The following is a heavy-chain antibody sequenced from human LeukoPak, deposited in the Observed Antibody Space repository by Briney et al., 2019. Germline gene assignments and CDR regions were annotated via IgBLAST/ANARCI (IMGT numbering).Heavy chain of an antibody. CDR2: IYTSGST. Sequence: PSETLSLTCTVSGGSISSGSYYWSWIRQPAGKGLEWIGRIYTSGSTNYNPSLKSRVTISVDTSKNQFSLKLSSVTAADTAVYYCARAGLGRSLIAARPRWTTWFDPWGQGTLVTVSS. D-gene: IGHD6-6*01. CDR3: ARAGLGRSLIAARPRWTTWFDP. V-gene: IGHV4-61*02. CDR1: GGSISSGSYY. J-gene: IGHJ5*02.